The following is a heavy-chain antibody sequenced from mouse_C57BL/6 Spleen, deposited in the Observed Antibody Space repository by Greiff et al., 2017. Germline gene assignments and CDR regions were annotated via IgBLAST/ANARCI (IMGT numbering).Heavy chain of an antibody. D-gene: IGHD1-1*01. CDR1: GYTFTGYG. CDR2: IFPRSGNT. J-gene: IGHJ2*01. Sequence: QVHVKQSGAELARPGASVKLSCKASGYTFTGYGISWVEQRHGQGLDWIGDIFPRSGNTSYHEKFKGKATLTADKSASTAYIELRSLTSEDSAVYFWASEGVADLDYWGQGTTLPVSS. V-gene: IGHV1-81*01. CDR3: ASEGVADLDY.